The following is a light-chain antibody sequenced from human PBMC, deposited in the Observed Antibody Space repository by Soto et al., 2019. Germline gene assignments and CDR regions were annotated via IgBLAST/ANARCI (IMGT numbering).Light chain of an antibody. CDR2: DVS. CDR1: SSDVGGSNY. V-gene: IGLV2-14*03. CDR3: GSYTSRNTLYV. J-gene: IGLJ1*01. Sequence: QSALTQPASVSGSPGQSITISCTGTSSDVGGSNYVSWYQQHPGKAPKLMIYDVSNRPSGVSNRFSGSKSGNTASLTISGLQAEDEADYYCGSYTSRNTLYVFGTGTKLTVL.